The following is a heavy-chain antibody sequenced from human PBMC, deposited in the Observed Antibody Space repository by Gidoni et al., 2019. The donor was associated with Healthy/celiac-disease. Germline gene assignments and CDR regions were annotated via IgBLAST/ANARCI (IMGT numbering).Heavy chain of an antibody. V-gene: IGHV5-51*01. J-gene: IGHJ4*02. D-gene: IGHD1-7*01. CDR1: GYSFTTYW. Sequence: EVQLVQSGAEVKKPGESLKISWTGSGYSFTTYWIGWVRQMPGKGLEWMGIIYPGDSDTRYSPSFQGQVTTSADKSISTAYLQWSSLKASDTAMYYCATSRRGVTGTTVGHYWGQGTLVTVSS. CDR2: IYPGDSDT. CDR3: ATSRRGVTGTTVGHY.